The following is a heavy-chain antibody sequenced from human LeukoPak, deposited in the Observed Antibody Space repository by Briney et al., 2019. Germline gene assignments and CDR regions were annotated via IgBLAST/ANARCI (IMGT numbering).Heavy chain of an antibody. J-gene: IGHJ3*02. V-gene: IGHV3-11*04. CDR2: ISSSGSTI. D-gene: IGHD3-9*01. CDR1: GFTFSDYY. CDR3: ARGAGRYFDWLLSPDDFDI. Sequence: PGGSLRLSCAASGFTFSDYYMSWIRQAPGKGLEWVSYISSSGSTIYYADSVKGRFTISRDNAKNSLYLQMNSLRAEDTAVYYCARGAGRYFDWLLSPDDFDIWGQGTMVTVSS.